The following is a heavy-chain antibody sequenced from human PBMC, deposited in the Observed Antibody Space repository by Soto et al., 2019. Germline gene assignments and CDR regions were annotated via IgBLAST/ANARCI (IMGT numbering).Heavy chain of an antibody. CDR2: IYWDDDK. V-gene: IGHV2-5*02. CDR1: GFSLTTDGAA. CDR3: VQRQGVAAAFAF. D-gene: IGHD6-13*01. J-gene: IGHJ4*02. Sequence: QITLKESGPTLVKPTQTLTLTCTVSGFSLTTDGAAVGWIRQPPGRTLECLPFIYWDDDKRYSPSLKTRVTIXKXXSKNQVVLTMTNMYPVDTGTYYCVQRQGVAAAFAFWGQGSLVTVSS.